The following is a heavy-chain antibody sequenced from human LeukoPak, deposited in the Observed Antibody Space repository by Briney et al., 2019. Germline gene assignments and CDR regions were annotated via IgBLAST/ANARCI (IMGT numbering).Heavy chain of an antibody. CDR3: AGDFDY. CDR1: GFTVSPYG. V-gene: IGHV3-30*02. Sequence: PGGSLRLSCAASGFTVSPYGMHWVRQAPGKGLEWVTFIRFDGSNDYYTDSVKGRFTISRDNSKNTLYLQMNSLRPEDTAVYYCAGDFDYWGQGTLVTVSS. J-gene: IGHJ4*02. CDR2: IRFDGSND.